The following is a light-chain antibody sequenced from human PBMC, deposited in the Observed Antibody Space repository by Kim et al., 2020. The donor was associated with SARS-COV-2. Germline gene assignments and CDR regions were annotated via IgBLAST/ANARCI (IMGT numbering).Light chain of an antibody. J-gene: IGLJ2*01. Sequence: VTLGQTVRFTCQGDSLRSYDATWYQQKAGQATILVIYGKNNRPSGIPDRFSGSSSGNTASLTITGTQAGDEADYYCNSRDSNDNVVFGGGTKLTVL. CDR3: NSRDSNDNVV. CDR1: SLRSYD. V-gene: IGLV3-19*01. CDR2: GKN.